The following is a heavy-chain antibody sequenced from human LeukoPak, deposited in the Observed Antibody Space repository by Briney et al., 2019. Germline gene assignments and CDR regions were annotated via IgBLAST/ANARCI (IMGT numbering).Heavy chain of an antibody. Sequence: GGSLRLSCEASGFIFSRDSMNWVRQAPGKGLEWISYISHDSGVRYYADSVRGRFTISRDNAKNSLHLQKHSLRAEDTAVYYCVRDNPRCCGVVPANIDDYWGQGTLVTVSS. CDR3: VRDNPRCCGVVPANIDDY. J-gene: IGHJ4*02. CDR1: GFIFSRDS. V-gene: IGHV3-48*01. CDR2: ISHDSGVR. D-gene: IGHD2-15*01.